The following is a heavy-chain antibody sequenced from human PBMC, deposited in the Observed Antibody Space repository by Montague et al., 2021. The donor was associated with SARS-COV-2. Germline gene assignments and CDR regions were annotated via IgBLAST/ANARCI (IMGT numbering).Heavy chain of an antibody. Sequence: SLRLSCAASGFNFDEYGMSWVRQAPGKGLEWVSGINWNGGSTGYXDSVKGRFTISRDNAKNSLYLQMNSLRAEDTALYYCARGNYDILTRYYSRDYYYGMDVWGQGTTVTVSS. J-gene: IGHJ6*02. CDR3: ARGNYDILTRYYSRDYYYGMDV. V-gene: IGHV3-20*04. CDR1: GFNFDEYG. CDR2: INWNGGST. D-gene: IGHD3-9*01.